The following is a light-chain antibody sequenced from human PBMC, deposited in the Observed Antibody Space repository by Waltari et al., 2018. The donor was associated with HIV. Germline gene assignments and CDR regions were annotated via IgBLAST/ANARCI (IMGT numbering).Light chain of an antibody. V-gene: IGKV1-5*03. Sequence: IQLTQSPSILSASVGDRITITRRASQNVDSWLAWYQQRPVRAPKLLIYQASILEYGVPARFSGSGSGTNFTLTINSLHPDDFATYYCQQYNSDFYTFGLGTRLDLK. CDR1: QNVDSW. CDR2: QAS. CDR3: QQYNSDFYT. J-gene: IGKJ2*01.